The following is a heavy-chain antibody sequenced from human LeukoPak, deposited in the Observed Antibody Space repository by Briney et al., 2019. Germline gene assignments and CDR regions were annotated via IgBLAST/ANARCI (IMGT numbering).Heavy chain of an antibody. CDR1: GGSISSYY. CDR3: ARSVEGYCSGGSCYSYYYYMDV. Sequence: SETLSLTCTVSGGSISSYYWSWIRQPPGKGLEWVGYIYYSGSTNYNPSLKSRVTISVDTSKNQFSLKLSSVTAADTAVYYCARSVEGYCSGGSCYSYYYYMDVWGKGTTVTVSS. V-gene: IGHV4-59*01. J-gene: IGHJ6*03. CDR2: IYYSGST. D-gene: IGHD2-15*01.